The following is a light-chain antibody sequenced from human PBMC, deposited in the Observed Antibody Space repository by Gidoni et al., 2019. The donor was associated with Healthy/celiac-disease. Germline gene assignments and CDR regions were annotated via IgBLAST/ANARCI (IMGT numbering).Light chain of an antibody. CDR2: GNS. V-gene: IGLV1-40*01. CDR3: QSYDSSLSGSWV. CDR1: SSNIGAGYD. J-gene: IGLJ3*02. Sequence: QSVLTQPPSVSGAPGQRVTISCTGRSSNIGAGYDVHWYQQLPGTAPKLLIYGNSNLPSGVPDRFYGSKSGTSASLAITGLQAEDEADYYCQSYDSSLSGSWVFGGGTKLTVL.